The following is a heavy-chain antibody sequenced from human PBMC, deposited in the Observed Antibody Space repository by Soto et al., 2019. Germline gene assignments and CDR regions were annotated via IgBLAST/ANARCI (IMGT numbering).Heavy chain of an antibody. Sequence: GGSLRLSCAASGFTFSNAWMSWVRQAPGKGLEWVGRIKSKTDGGITDYAAPVKGRFTISRDDSKNTLYLQMNSLKTEDTAVYYCTTHRGWLHYWGQGTLVTVSS. J-gene: IGHJ4*02. V-gene: IGHV3-15*01. CDR2: IKSKTDGGIT. D-gene: IGHD5-12*01. CDR1: GFTFSNAW. CDR3: TTHRGWLHY.